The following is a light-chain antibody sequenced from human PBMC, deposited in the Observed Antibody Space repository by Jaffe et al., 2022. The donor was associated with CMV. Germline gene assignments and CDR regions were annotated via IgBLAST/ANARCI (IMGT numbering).Light chain of an antibody. CDR3: QQTYSTPYT. J-gene: IGKJ2*01. CDR1: QNIRNY. Sequence: DIQMTQSPSSLSASVGDRVTITCRASQNIRNYLNWYQQKPGKAPNLLIYAASSLQSGVPSRFSGSGSGTDFTLTISNLQPEDSATYYCQQTYSTPYTFGQGTKLEIK. V-gene: IGKV1-39*01. CDR2: AAS.